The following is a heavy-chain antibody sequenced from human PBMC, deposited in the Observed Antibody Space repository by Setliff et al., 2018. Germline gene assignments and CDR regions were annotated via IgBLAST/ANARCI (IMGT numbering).Heavy chain of an antibody. D-gene: IGHD3-3*01. J-gene: IGHJ4*02. CDR3: AGQGPIFGSGLIPGFDQ. CDR2: VSVSGDNT. CDR1: GFTFSSHG. Sequence: GGSLRLSCAGSGFTFSSHGMNWVRQAPGKGLEWVSTVSVSGDNTYYTDSVKGRFTTSRDNSKNTVSLQMSSLRAEDTAIYFCAGQGPIFGSGLIPGFDQWGQGTMVTVSS. V-gene: IGHV3-23*01.